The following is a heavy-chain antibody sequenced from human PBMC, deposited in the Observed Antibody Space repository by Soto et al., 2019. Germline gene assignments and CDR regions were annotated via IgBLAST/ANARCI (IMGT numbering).Heavy chain of an antibody. CDR2: ISGDGGST. CDR1: GFTFRSCA. Sequence: EVQLLESGGGLVRPGRSLRLSCAASGFTFRSCAMSWVRQAPGKGLEWVSVISGDGGSTYYADSVKGRFIITRDNSKNTLPLQMNSLRAEDTAVYYCAGWGNSDFYSCYYMDVWGKGTTVTVSS. CDR3: AGWGNSDFYSCYYMDV. V-gene: IGHV3-23*01. J-gene: IGHJ6*03. D-gene: IGHD3-16*01.